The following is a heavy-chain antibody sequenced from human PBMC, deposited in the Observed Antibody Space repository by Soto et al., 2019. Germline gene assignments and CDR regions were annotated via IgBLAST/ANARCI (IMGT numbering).Heavy chain of an antibody. J-gene: IGHJ4*02. CDR2: ISGSGGST. CDR1: GFTFSSYA. Sequence: EVQLLESGGGLVQPGGSLRLSCAASGFTFSSYAMSWVRQAPGKGLEWVSAISGSGGSTYYADSVKGRFTISRDNSXXALDLQMNSLRAEDTAVYYCVKDWWELLEGYYVDYWGQGTLVTVSS. D-gene: IGHD2-15*01. V-gene: IGHV3-23*01. CDR3: VKDWWELLEGYYVDY.